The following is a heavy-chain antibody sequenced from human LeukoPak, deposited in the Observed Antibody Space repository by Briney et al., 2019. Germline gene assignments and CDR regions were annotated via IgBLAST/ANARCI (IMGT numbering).Heavy chain of an antibody. D-gene: IGHD1-26*01. J-gene: IGHJ5*02. V-gene: IGHV3-30-3*01. CDR3: ARAGGSYWSGRFDP. Sequence: PGRSLRLSCAASGFTFSSYAMHWVRQAPGKGLEWVAVISYDGSNKYYADSVKGRFTISRDNSKNTLYLQMNSLRAEDTAVYYCARAGGSYWSGRFDPWGQGTLVTVSS. CDR1: GFTFSSYA. CDR2: ISYDGSNK.